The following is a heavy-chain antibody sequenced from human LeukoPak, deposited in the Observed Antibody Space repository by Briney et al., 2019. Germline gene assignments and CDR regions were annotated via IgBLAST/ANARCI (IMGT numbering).Heavy chain of an antibody. CDR1: GGSFSGYY. V-gene: IGHV4-34*01. D-gene: IGHD6-13*01. J-gene: IGHJ4*02. CDR3: ARGSSPNQTNFGY. CDR2: INHSGST. Sequence: PSETLSLTCAVYGGSFSGYYWSWIRQPPGKGLEWIGEINHSGSTNYNPSLKSRVTISVDTSKNQFSLKLSSVTAADTAVYYCARGSSPNQTNFGYWGQGTLVTVSS.